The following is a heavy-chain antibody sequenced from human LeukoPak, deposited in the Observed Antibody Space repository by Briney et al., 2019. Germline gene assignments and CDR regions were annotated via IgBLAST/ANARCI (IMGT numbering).Heavy chain of an antibody. D-gene: IGHD3-10*01. CDR3: ARCRPIRGSDYYYYGMDV. V-gene: IGHV4-31*03. Sequence: SQTLSLTCTVPGGSISSGGYYWSWIRQHPGKGLEWIGYIYYSGSTYYNPSLKSRVTISVDTSKNQFSLKLSSVTAADTAVYYCARCRPIRGSDYYYYGMDVWGQGTTVTVSS. CDR2: IYYSGST. CDR1: GGSISSGGYY. J-gene: IGHJ6*02.